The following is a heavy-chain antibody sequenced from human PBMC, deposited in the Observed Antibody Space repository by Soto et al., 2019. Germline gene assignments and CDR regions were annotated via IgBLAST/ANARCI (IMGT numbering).Heavy chain of an antibody. CDR1: GYTFTSYG. Sequence: ASVKVSCKASGYTFTSYGISWVRQAPGQGLEWMGWISAYNGNTNYAQKLQGRVTMTTDTSTSTAYMELRSLRSDDTAVYYCARDRDSSGYDAFDIWGQGTMVTVSS. D-gene: IGHD3-22*01. CDR2: ISAYNGNT. V-gene: IGHV1-18*01. J-gene: IGHJ3*02. CDR3: ARDRDSSGYDAFDI.